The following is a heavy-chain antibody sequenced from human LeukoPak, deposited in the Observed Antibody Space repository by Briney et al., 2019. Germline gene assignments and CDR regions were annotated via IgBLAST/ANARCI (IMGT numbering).Heavy chain of an antibody. V-gene: IGHV1-18*01. D-gene: IGHD6-19*01. Sequence: APVKVSCKASGYTFTSYGISWVRQAPGQGLEWMGWISAYNGNTNYAQKLQGRVTMTTDTSTSTAYMELRSLRSDDTAVYYCARDKGGDYGWNYYYYGMDVWGQGTTVTVSS. CDR2: ISAYNGNT. J-gene: IGHJ6*02. CDR1: GYTFTSYG. CDR3: ARDKGGDYGWNYYYYGMDV.